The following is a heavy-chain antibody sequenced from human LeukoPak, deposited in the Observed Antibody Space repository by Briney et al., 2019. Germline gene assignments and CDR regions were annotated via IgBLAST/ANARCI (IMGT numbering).Heavy chain of an antibody. V-gene: IGHV3-7*01. Sequence: GGSLRLSCAASGFTFSSYWMSWVRQAPGKGLEWVANIKQDGSEKYYVDSVKGRFTISRDNAKNSLYLQMNSLRAEDTAVYYCARVEDIVVVVGLDYWGQGTLVTVSS. D-gene: IGHD2-2*01. CDR2: IKQDGSEK. CDR3: ARVEDIVVVVGLDY. CDR1: GFTFSSYW. J-gene: IGHJ4*02.